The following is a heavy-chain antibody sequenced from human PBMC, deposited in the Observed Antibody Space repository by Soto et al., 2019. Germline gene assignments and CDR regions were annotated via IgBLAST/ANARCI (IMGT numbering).Heavy chain of an antibody. J-gene: IGHJ6*03. Sequence: GASVKVSCKASGGTFSSYTISWVRQAPGQGLEWMGRIIPILGIANYAQKFQGRVTITADKSTSTAYMELSSLRSEDTAVYYCAREGAAAGTEYYYYYMDVWGKGTTVTVSS. CDR2: IIPILGIA. D-gene: IGHD6-13*01. CDR3: AREGAAAGTEYYYYYMDV. V-gene: IGHV1-69*04. CDR1: GGTFSSYT.